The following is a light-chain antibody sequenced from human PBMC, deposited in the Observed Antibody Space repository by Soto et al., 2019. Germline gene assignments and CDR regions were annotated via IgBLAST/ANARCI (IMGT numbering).Light chain of an antibody. Sequence: EIVMSQSPATLSVSPGERATLSCGASQSVSSNLAWYQQKPGQAPRLLIYAASTRATGIPARFSGSGSETEFTLTISSLQSEDFAVYYCQQSGTFGQGTKVDIK. CDR3: QQSGT. J-gene: IGKJ1*01. CDR1: QSVSSN. V-gene: IGKV3-15*01. CDR2: AAS.